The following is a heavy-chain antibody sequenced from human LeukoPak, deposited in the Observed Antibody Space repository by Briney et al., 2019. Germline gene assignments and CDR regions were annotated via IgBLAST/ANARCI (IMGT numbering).Heavy chain of an antibody. J-gene: IGHJ5*02. V-gene: IGHV3-23*01. Sequence: GGSLRLSCAASGFTFSSYAMSWVRQAPGEGLEWVSTVSGSGGNTYYADSVKGRFTISRDNTKNTLYLQMNSLRAEDTAVYYCVRESPVAAVGGSWFDPWGQGTLVTVSS. CDR3: VRESPVAAVGGSWFDP. CDR2: VSGSGGNT. CDR1: GFTFSSYA. D-gene: IGHD6-13*01.